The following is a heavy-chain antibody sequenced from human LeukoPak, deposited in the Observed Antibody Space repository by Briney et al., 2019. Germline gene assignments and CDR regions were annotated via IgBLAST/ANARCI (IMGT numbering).Heavy chain of an antibody. CDR1: GFTFSSYS. CDR2: ISSSSYI. Sequence: GGSLRLSSAASGFTFSSYSMNWVRQAPGKGLEWVSSISSSSYIYYADSVKGRFTISRDNAKNSLYLQMNSLRAEDTAVYYCASTFPYCSDDDCALGGQGTLVTVSS. J-gene: IGHJ1*01. CDR3: ASTFPYCSDDDCAL. V-gene: IGHV3-21*01. D-gene: IGHD2-15*01.